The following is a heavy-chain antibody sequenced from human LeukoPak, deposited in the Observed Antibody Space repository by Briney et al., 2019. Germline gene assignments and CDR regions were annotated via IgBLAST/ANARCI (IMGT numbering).Heavy chain of an antibody. D-gene: IGHD5-18*01. CDR2: IYYSGST. CDR3: ARGYSYGFPNDY. V-gene: IGHV4-59*01. CDR1: GGSISSYY. J-gene: IGHJ4*02. Sequence: SETLSLTCTVSGGSISSYYWSWIRQPPGKGLEWIGYIYYSGSTNYNPSLKSRVTISVDTSKNQFSLKLSSVTAADAAVYYCARGYSYGFPNDYWGQGTLVTVSS.